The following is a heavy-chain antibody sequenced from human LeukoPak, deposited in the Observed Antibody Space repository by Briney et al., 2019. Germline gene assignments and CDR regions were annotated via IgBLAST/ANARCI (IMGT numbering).Heavy chain of an antibody. J-gene: IGHJ4*02. D-gene: IGHD3-22*01. V-gene: IGHV3-7*01. CDR2: IKQDGSEK. CDR1: GFTFSSYW. Sequence: GGSLRLSCAASGFTFSSYWMSWVRQAPGKGLEWVANIKQDGSEKYYVDAVKGRFTISRDNAKNSLYLQMNSLRAEDTAVYYCAKDDYYDTSGYRDWGQGTLVTVSS. CDR3: AKDDYYDTSGYRD.